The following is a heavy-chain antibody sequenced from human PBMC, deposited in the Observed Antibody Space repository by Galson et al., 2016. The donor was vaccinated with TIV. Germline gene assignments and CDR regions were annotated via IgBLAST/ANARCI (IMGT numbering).Heavy chain of an antibody. CDR3: VRAGSGWYELDY. J-gene: IGHJ4*02. Sequence: LRLSCAASGFTFRSYTMNWVRQAPGKGLEWVSAITTTVPNTYYADSLKGRLTISRDNAKNSLFLQMNSLRVEDTGVYYCVRAGSGWYELDYWGQGTLVTVSS. D-gene: IGHD6-19*01. CDR2: ITTTVPNT. CDR1: GFTFRSYT. V-gene: IGHV3-21*01.